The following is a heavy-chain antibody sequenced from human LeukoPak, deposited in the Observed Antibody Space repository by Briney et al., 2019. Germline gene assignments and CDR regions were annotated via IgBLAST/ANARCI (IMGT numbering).Heavy chain of an antibody. V-gene: IGHV3-15*07. CDR2: IKSKTDGGTT. J-gene: IGHJ5*02. CDR1: GFTFSNAW. D-gene: IGHD3-10*01. Sequence: GGSLRLSCAASGFTFSNAWMNWVRQAPGKGLEWVGRIKSKTDGGTTDYAAPVKGRFTISRDDSKNTLYLQMNSLKTEDTAVYYCTTDFIWFGELSRWFDPWGQGTLVTVSS. CDR3: TTDFIWFGELSRWFDP.